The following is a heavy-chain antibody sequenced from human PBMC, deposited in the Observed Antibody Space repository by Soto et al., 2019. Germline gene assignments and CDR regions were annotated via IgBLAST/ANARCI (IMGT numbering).Heavy chain of an antibody. J-gene: IGHJ5*02. CDR3: ARGLREYDFWSGYYDYSFWFDP. CDR2: MNPNSGNT. CDR1: GYTFTSYD. Sequence: ASVKVSCKASGYTFTSYDINWVRQATGQGLQWMGWMNPNSGNTGYAQKFQGRVTMTRNTSISTAYMELSSLRSEDTAVYYCARGLREYDFWSGYYDYSFWFDPWGQGTLVTVSS. D-gene: IGHD3-3*01. V-gene: IGHV1-8*01.